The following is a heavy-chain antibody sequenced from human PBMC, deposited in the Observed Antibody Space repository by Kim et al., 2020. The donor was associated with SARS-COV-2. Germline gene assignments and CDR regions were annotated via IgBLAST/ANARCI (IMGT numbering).Heavy chain of an antibody. D-gene: IGHD6-13*01. CDR2: IYYSGST. CDR3: AREHRISTSGIVDY. J-gene: IGHJ4*01. V-gene: IGHV4-30-4*01. Sequence: SETLSLTCSVSGDSISSGDYYWSWIRQPPGKGLEWIGYIYYSGSTYYNPSLKSRLTISVDTSKSQFSLKLSSVTATDTAVYFCAREHRISTSGIVDYLG. CDR1: GDSISSGDYY.